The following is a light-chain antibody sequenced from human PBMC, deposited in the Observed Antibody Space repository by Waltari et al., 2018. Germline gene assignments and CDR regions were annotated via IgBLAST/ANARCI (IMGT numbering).Light chain of an antibody. CDR1: QSIRNY. CDR3: QQYNLSPYT. Sequence: DIQMTQSPSPRSASVEDRVPITGRASQSIRNYLAWYQQKPGKAPKVLIYKSFSLQSGVPSRFSGSGSETEFSLTISSLQPDDFATYYCQQYNLSPYTFGQGTTLEI. J-gene: IGKJ2*01. V-gene: IGKV1-5*03. CDR2: KSF.